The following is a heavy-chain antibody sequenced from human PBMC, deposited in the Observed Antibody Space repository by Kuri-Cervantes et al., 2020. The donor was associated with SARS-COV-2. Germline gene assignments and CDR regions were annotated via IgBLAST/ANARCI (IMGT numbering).Heavy chain of an antibody. CDR1: GGSISSGSYY. CDR3: ARDVPGGSYYPHNGFDY. CDR2: IYTSGST. Sequence: SETLSLTCTVSGGSISSGSYYWSWIRQPAGKGLEWIGYIYTSGSTNYNPSLKSRVTISVDTSKNQFSLKLSSVTAADTAVYYCARDVPGGSYYPHNGFDYWGQGTLVTVSS. D-gene: IGHD1-26*01. J-gene: IGHJ4*02. V-gene: IGHV4-61*09.